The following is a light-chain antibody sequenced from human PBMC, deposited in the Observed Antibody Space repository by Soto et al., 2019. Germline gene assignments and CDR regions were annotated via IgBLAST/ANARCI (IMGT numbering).Light chain of an antibody. J-gene: IGKJ5*01. Sequence: DIPLTQSPSFVSASVGDRVTITCRASQDISSYLAWYQQKTGKAPKVLIHSASVLESGVPSRFSGSGSGTHFTLTINNLQPEDFATYYCQHLNSWPPITFGQGTRLDIK. CDR1: QDISSY. CDR3: QHLNSWPPIT. V-gene: IGKV1-9*01. CDR2: SAS.